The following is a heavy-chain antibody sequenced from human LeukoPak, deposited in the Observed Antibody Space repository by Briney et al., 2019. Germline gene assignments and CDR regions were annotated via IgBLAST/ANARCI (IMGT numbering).Heavy chain of an antibody. CDR3: AAGSSYSLYYYYNMDV. CDR1: GFAFSSSA. CDR2: IVVGSSDT. D-gene: IGHD2-15*01. J-gene: IGHJ6*03. Sequence: GASVKVSCKASGFAFSSSAMQWMRQARGQRLEWIGWIVVGSSDTKYAQKFQERVTITRDMSTSTAYMELSSLRSEDTAVYYCAAGSSYSLYYYYNMDVWGKGTTVTVSS. V-gene: IGHV1-58*02.